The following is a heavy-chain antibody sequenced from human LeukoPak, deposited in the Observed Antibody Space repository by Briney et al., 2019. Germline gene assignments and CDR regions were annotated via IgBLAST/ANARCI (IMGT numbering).Heavy chain of an antibody. CDR2: ISSTGSTT. CDR3: ARDGDYDSGYPRYFDL. V-gene: IGHV3-11*01. J-gene: IGHJ2*01. CDR1: GFSFSDYY. D-gene: IGHD3-16*01. Sequence: GGSLRLSCAASGFSFSDYYMSWIRQAPGKGLEWGSWVSFISSTGSTTYYADSVKGRFTISRDNAKDSLYLQMNNLSAEDTAVYYCARDGDYDSGYPRYFDLWGRGTLVTVPS.